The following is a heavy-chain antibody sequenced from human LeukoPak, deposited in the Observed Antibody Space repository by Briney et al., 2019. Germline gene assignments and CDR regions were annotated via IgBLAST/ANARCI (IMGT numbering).Heavy chain of an antibody. Sequence: GASVKVSCKVSGYTFTDYYMHWVQQAPGKGLEWMGLVDPEDGETIYAEKFQGRVTITADTSTDTAYVELSSLRSEDTAVYYCATGIAVAGIPYYFDYWGQGTLVTVSS. V-gene: IGHV1-69-2*01. J-gene: IGHJ4*02. D-gene: IGHD6-19*01. CDR3: ATGIAVAGIPYYFDY. CDR2: VDPEDGET. CDR1: GYTFTDYY.